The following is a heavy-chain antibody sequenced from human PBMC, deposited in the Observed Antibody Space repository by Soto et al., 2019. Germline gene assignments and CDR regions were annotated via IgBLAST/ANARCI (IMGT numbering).Heavy chain of an antibody. Sequence: QVQLQESGPRRVKPSATLSLTCTVSGGSITSSYWSWIRRPPGKGLEWIAYIYDTGISGYTPSTSYNPSLKSRVTMSVDTSKSQFSLKLTSVTAADTAVYYCARGEDAFFYYGLDVWGQGITVTVSS. CDR1: GGSITSSY. J-gene: IGHJ6*02. V-gene: IGHV4-59*01. CDR2: IYDTGISGYTPST. CDR3: ARGEDAFFYYGLDV.